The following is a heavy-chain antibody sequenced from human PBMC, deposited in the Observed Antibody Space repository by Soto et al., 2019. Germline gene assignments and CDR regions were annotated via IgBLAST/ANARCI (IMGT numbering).Heavy chain of an antibody. CDR3: ARDSGYSDYAWVRYYFDYGMDV. J-gene: IGHJ6*02. V-gene: IGHV1-18*01. CDR2: ISAYNGNT. D-gene: IGHD5-12*01. Sequence: QVQLVQSGAEVKKPGASVKVSCKASGYTFTSYGISWVRQATGQGLEWMGWISAYNGNTNYAQKLQGRVTMTTDTATSTAYRERRSLRSDDTAVNYCARDSGYSDYAWVRYYFDYGMDVWGQGTTVTVSS. CDR1: GYTFTSYG.